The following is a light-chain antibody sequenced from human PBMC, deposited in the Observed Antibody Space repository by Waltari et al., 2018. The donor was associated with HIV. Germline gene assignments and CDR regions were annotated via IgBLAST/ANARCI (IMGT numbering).Light chain of an antibody. V-gene: IGKV3-20*01. J-gene: IGKJ3*01. CDR2: GAS. CDR1: ESVPDNY. Sequence: EVVLTQSPGTLSLSPGERATLSCRAAESVPDNYLAWYQQKPGQVPGLLIYGASSRATGIPDRFSGSGSGTHFTLTISKLEPEDFAVYYCQQYGDSQFTFGPGTTVEVK. CDR3: QQYGDSQFT.